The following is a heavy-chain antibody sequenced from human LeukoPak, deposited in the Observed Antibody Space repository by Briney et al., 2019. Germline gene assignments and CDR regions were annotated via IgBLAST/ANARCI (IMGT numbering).Heavy chain of an antibody. J-gene: IGHJ4*02. Sequence: ASVKVSCKASGGTFSSYAISWVRQAPGQGLEWMGRIIPIFGTANYAQKFQGRVTITTDESTSTAYMELSSLRSEDTAVYYCARAPGTAMVIDYFDYWGQGTLVTVSS. CDR3: ARAPGTAMVIDYFDY. V-gene: IGHV1-69*05. D-gene: IGHD5-18*01. CDR2: IIPIFGTA. CDR1: GGTFSSYA.